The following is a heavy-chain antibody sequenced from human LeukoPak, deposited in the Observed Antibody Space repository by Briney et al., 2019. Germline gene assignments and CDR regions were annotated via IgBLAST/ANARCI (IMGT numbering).Heavy chain of an antibody. CDR3: AKDKGWGYSAYDCYGMDI. CDR1: GFTFSSYA. J-gene: IGHJ6*02. Sequence: GGSLRLSCAASGFTFSSYAMSWVRQAPGKGLEWVSAISGSGSSTYYADSVKGRFTISRDNSKNTLYLQMNSLRAEDTAVYYCAKDKGWGYSAYDCYGMDIWGQGTTVTVSS. CDR2: ISGSGSST. V-gene: IGHV3-23*01. D-gene: IGHD1-26*01.